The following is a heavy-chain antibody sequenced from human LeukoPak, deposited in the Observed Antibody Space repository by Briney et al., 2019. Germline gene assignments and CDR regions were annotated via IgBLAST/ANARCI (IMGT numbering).Heavy chain of an antibody. J-gene: IGHJ4*02. D-gene: IGHD1-26*01. Sequence: SETLSLTCTVSGGSISSGGYFWTWIRQHPGKGLEWIGYISYSGSTSYNSALKSRVSISADTSENQFSLKLNSVTAADTAVYYCARCIVGATKDKYYFDYWGQGTLATVSS. CDR2: ISYSGST. CDR3: ARCIVGATKDKYYFDY. V-gene: IGHV4-31*03. CDR1: GGSISSGGYF.